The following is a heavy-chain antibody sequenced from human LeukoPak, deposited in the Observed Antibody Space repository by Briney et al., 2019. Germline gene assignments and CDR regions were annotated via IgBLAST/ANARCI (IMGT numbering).Heavy chain of an antibody. CDR1: GYTFSDYG. Sequence: ASVKVSCKASGYTFSDYGVSWVRQAPGQGLEWMGRISTYNDNTNYAQKFQGRVTVTTDTATNTAYMELRSLTSDDTAVYYCARDGMQLWLRGYFDLWGRGTLVTVSS. CDR3: ARDGMQLWLRGYFDL. D-gene: IGHD5-18*01. V-gene: IGHV1-18*01. J-gene: IGHJ2*01. CDR2: ISTYNDNT.